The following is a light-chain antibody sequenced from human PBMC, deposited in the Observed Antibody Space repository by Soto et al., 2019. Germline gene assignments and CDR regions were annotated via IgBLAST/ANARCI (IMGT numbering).Light chain of an antibody. J-gene: IGLJ1*01. V-gene: IGLV2-11*01. CDR1: SSDVGGYNY. CDR2: DVS. CDR3: CSFAGNYIYV. Sequence: QSALTQPRSVSGSPGQSVTISCTGTSSDVGGYNYVSWHLQHPGKAPKVMIYDVSKRPSGVPDRFSGSKSGNTASLTISGLQSEDEADYYCCSFAGNYIYVFGTGTKVTVL.